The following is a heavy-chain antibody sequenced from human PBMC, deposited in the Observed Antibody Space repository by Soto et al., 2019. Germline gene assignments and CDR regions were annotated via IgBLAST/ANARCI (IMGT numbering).Heavy chain of an antibody. Sequence: GGSLRLSCAASGFTFSDYYMSWIRQAPGKGLEWVSYISSSGSTIYYADSVKGRFTISRDNAKNSLYLQMNSLRAEDTAVHYCARCLGNDYIWGSYRYTVDYWGQGTLVTVSS. CDR3: ARCLGNDYIWGSYRYTVDY. CDR2: ISSSGSTI. V-gene: IGHV3-11*01. J-gene: IGHJ4*02. D-gene: IGHD3-16*02. CDR1: GFTFSDYY.